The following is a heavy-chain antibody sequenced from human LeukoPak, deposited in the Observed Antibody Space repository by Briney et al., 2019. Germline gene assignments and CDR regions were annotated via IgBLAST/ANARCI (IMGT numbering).Heavy chain of an antibody. CDR2: IKEDGSET. D-gene: IGHD6-6*01. V-gene: IGHV3-7*03. Sequence: GGSLRLSCVASGLNFNSRWMDWVRRAPGQGLEWVASIKEDGSETHYVDSVRGRFTISRDNDKNSLYLQMNNLRAEDTAMYYCARDRVRPRRGAFDIWGQGTMVTVSS. CDR3: ARDRVRPRRGAFDI. CDR1: GLNFNSRW. J-gene: IGHJ3*02.